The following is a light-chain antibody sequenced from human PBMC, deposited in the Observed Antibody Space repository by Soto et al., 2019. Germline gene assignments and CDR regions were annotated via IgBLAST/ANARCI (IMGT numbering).Light chain of an antibody. CDR2: KAS. CDR1: QSISGF. J-gene: IGKJ4*01. CDR3: QQYYSYPT. Sequence: DIQMTQSPSTLSASVGDRVTITCRASQSISGFLAWYQQKPGKAPKLLIYKASSLESGVPSRFSGSGSGTEFTLTISSLQPDDFAGYYCQQYYSYPTFGGGTKVEIK. V-gene: IGKV1-5*03.